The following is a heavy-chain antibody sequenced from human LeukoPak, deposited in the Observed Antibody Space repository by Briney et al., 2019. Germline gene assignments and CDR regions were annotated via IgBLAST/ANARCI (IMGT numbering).Heavy chain of an antibody. CDR2: VPPGDSDT. J-gene: IGHJ4*02. CDR1: GYSFTTYR. V-gene: IGHV5-51*01. D-gene: IGHD3-22*01. CDR3: ARHLDDSSGYYYRTMYYPDY. Sequence: GESLKISCKGSGYSFTTYRIGWVRQMPGKGLEWMGVVPPGDSDTTYSPSFQGQVTISADKSIGTAYLQWSSLKASDTAMYYCARHLDDSSGYYYRTMYYPDYWGQGTLVTVSS.